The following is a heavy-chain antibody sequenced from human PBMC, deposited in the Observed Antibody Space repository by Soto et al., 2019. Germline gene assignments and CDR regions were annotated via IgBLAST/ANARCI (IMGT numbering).Heavy chain of an antibody. CDR2: ISGSGGST. V-gene: IGHV3-23*01. Sequence: EVQLLESGGGLVQPGGSLRLSCAASGFTFSSYAMSWVRQAPGKGLEWVSVISGSGGSTYYADSVKGRFTISRDNSKNTLFLQVNSLRAEDTAVYYCAKDESGSYGKLDYWGQGTLVTVSS. D-gene: IGHD1-26*01. CDR1: GFTFSSYA. CDR3: AKDESGSYGKLDY. J-gene: IGHJ4*02.